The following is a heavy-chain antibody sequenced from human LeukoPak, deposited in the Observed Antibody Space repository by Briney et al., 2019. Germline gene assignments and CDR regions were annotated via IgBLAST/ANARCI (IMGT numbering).Heavy chain of an antibody. CDR3: AASPDYYDSSGYSYYFDY. Sequence: TSVKVSCKASGFTFTSSAVQWVRQARGQRLEWIGWIVVGSGNTNYAQKFQERVTITRDMSTSTAYMELSSLRSEDSAVYYCAASPDYYDSSGYSYYFDYWGQGTLVTVSS. V-gene: IGHV1-58*01. J-gene: IGHJ4*02. CDR2: IVVGSGNT. CDR1: GFTFTSSA. D-gene: IGHD3-22*01.